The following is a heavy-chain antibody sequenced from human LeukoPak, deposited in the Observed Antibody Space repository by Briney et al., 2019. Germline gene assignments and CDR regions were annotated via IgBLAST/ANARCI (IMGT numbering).Heavy chain of an antibody. CDR1: GYDFFTYW. J-gene: IGHJ5*02. CDR3: ACRKYYSTWSDP. V-gene: IGHV5-51*01. D-gene: IGHD3-10*01. Sequence: GESLKISCKGFGYDFFTYWVGWVRQVPGEGLGWMGIIYPADSTTHYSRSFQGQVTISVDKSISTAYLQWSSLKASDTAMYYCACRKYYSTWSDPWGQGTLVTV. CDR2: IYPADSTT.